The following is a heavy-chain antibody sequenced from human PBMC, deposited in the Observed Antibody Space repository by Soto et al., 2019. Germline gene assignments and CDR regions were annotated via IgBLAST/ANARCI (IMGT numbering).Heavy chain of an antibody. Sequence: QVQLVESGGGVVQPGRSLRLSCAASGFTFSSYAMHWVRQAPGKGLEWVAVVSYDGTNKYSADSVKGRFIISRDNSKNTLYLQMNSLRAEDTAVYYCAKDIGGLPYGMDVWGQGTTVTVSS. J-gene: IGHJ6*02. CDR2: VSYDGTNK. D-gene: IGHD3-10*01. CDR3: AKDIGGLPYGMDV. CDR1: GFTFSSYA. V-gene: IGHV3-30*18.